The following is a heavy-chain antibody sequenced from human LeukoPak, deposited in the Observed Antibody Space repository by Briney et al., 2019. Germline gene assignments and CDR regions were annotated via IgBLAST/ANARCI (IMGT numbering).Heavy chain of an antibody. CDR2: ISSSSSYI. CDR3: ARDPKGAYYFDY. J-gene: IGHJ4*02. D-gene: IGHD3-16*01. V-gene: IGHV3-21*01. CDR1: GFTFSSYS. Sequence: GGSLRLSCAASGFTFSSYSMNWVRKAPGKGLEWVSSISSSSSYIYYADSVKGRFTISRDNAKNSLYLQMNSLRAEDTAVYYCARDPKGAYYFDYWGQGTLVTVSS.